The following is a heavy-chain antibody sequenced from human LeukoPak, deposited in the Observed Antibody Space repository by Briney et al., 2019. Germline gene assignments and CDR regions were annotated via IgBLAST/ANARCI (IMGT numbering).Heavy chain of an antibody. V-gene: IGHV1-2*02. D-gene: IGHD3-10*01. J-gene: IGHJ4*02. CDR1: GYTFTGYY. CDR2: VNPNSGGT. CDR3: ARGFRYYGSGNNIPLGY. Sequence: GASVKVSCKASGYTFTGYYLHWVRQAPGQGLEWMGCVNPNSGGTNYAQKFQGRVTMTRDTSISTAYMELSRLRSDDTAVYYCARGFRYYGSGNNIPLGYWGQGTLVTVSS.